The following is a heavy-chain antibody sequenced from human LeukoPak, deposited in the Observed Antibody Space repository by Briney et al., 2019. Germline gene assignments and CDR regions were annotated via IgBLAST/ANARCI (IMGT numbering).Heavy chain of an antibody. J-gene: IGHJ4*02. CDR2: ISGSAGST. CDR1: GFTFSTYG. D-gene: IGHD5-18*01. V-gene: IGHV3-23*01. Sequence: GRSLRLSCAASGFTFSTYGMTWVRQAPGKGLEWVSAISGSAGSTHYADSVKGRFTISRDNSKNTLYLQMNSLRAEDTAVYYCANRESTAILDYWGQGTLVTVSS. CDR3: ANRESTAILDY.